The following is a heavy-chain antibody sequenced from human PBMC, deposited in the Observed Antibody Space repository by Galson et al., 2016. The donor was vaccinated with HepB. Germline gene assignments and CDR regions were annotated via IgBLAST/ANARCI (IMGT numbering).Heavy chain of an antibody. CDR3: AKVLTTVTTEVDY. CDR2: ISDNGGST. Sequence: SVRPSCAASGFSFRIFAMNWVRQAPGKGLEWVSGISDNGGSTYYVDSVKGRFTISRDNFKNMLYLQMNSLRGEDTAVYYCAKVLTTVTTEVDYWGQGTLVTVSS. CDR1: GFSFRIFA. J-gene: IGHJ4*02. V-gene: IGHV3-23*01. D-gene: IGHD4-17*01.